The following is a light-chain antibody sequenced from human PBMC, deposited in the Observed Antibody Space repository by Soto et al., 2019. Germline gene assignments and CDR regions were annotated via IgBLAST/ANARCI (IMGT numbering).Light chain of an antibody. J-gene: IGKJ5*01. CDR1: QTISSW. CDR2: KAS. CDR3: QQRSDWFT. Sequence: DIQMTQSPSTLSGSVGDGVTITCRASQTISSWLAWYQQKPGKAPKLLIYKASSLESGVPSRFSGSGSGTDFTLTISSLEPEDFGLYYCQQRSDWFTFGQGTRLEI. V-gene: IGKV1-5*03.